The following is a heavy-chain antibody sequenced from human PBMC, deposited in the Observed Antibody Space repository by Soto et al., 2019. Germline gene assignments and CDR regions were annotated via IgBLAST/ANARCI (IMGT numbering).Heavy chain of an antibody. CDR1: GGSISTYY. Sequence: SETLSLTCSVPGGSISTYYWSWIRQPPGKGLEWIGYIYYTGSTNYNPSLKSRVTISVDTSKNQFSLKLSSVTAADTAVYYCAKHREGFDIWGQGTMVTVSS. CDR2: IYYTGST. CDR3: AKHREGFDI. J-gene: IGHJ3*02. V-gene: IGHV4-59*08.